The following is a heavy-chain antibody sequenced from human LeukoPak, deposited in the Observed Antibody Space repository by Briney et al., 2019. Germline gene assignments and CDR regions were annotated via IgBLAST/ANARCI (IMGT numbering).Heavy chain of an antibody. CDR1: GYTFTGYY. V-gene: IGHV1-46*01. J-gene: IGHJ6*03. CDR2: LSPNDGTS. CDR3: ARHLIKDSVVVVGGPRSNYMDV. D-gene: IGHD2-2*01. Sequence: ASVKVSCKASGYTFTGYYMHWVRQAPGQGLEWMGILSPNDGTSNYAQKFEGRVTMTRDTSTSTVYMELSGLRSEDTAVYYCARHLIKDSVVVVGGPRSNYMDVWGKGTTVTVSS.